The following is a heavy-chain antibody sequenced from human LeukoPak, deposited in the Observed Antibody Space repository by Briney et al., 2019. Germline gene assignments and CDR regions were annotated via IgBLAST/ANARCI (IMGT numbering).Heavy chain of an antibody. D-gene: IGHD2-2*02. CDR3: ARRSCSSTSCYTRSYYYMDV. J-gene: IGHJ6*03. V-gene: IGHV3-66*02. Sequence: GGSLRLSCATSQFNFKKFGMTWVRQAPGKGLEWVSSINGVGTQYADSVKGRFTISRDNSKNTLYLQMNSLRAEDTAVYYCARRSCSSTSCYTRSYYYMDVWGKGTTVTVSS. CDR2: INGVGT. CDR1: QFNFKKFG.